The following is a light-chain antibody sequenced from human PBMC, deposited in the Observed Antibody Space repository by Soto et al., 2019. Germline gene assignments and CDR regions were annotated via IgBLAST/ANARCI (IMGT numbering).Light chain of an antibody. CDR2: DAS. J-gene: IGKJ1*01. V-gene: IGKV3-15*01. Sequence: EVVMTQSPASLSASPGERVTLSCRASQNIRSSLAWYQQRPGQASRLLIYDASTRATGIPPRFSGGGSGTEFTVTISSLQPDDFATYYCQQYNYFWAFGQGTKVDIK. CDR3: QQYNYFWA. CDR1: QNIRSS.